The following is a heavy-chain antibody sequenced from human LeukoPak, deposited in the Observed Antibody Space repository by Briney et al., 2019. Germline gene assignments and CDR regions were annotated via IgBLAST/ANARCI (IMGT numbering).Heavy chain of an antibody. D-gene: IGHD4-17*01. CDR1: GFTFSSYG. V-gene: IGHV3-30*19. CDR3: ASRHYDFGYY. Sequence: GGSLRLSCAASGFTFSSYGMHWVRQAPGKGLEWVAVISYDGSNKYYADSVKGRFTISRDNSKNTLYLQMNSLRAEDTAIYYCASRHYDFGYYWGQGTLVTVSS. CDR2: ISYDGSNK. J-gene: IGHJ4*02.